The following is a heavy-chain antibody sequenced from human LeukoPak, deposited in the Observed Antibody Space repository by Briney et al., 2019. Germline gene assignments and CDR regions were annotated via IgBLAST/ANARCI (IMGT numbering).Heavy chain of an antibody. CDR3: SKDPHGDYVGAFDM. D-gene: IGHD4-17*01. Sequence: PGGSLTLSCTASGLTFSNYATTWVRQAPGKGLEWVSSITGSGRGTYYADSVKGRFSVSRDNSQNTVFLHMNSLRADDTALYYCSKDPHGDYVGAFDMWGPGTMVTVSS. CDR1: GLTFSNYA. CDR2: ITGSGRGT. J-gene: IGHJ3*02. V-gene: IGHV3-23*01.